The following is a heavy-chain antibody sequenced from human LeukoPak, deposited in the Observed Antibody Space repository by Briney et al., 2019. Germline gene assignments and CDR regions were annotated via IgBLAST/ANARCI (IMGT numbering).Heavy chain of an antibody. CDR2: ISSGSSYI. CDR3: ARDGEDIVVVPAAGDNWFDP. CDR1: GFTFSSYS. D-gene: IGHD2-2*01. Sequence: NPGGSLRLSCAASGFTFSSYSMNWVRQAPGKGLEWVSSISSGSSYIYYADSVKGRFTISRDNAKNSLYLQMNSLRAEDTAVYYCARDGEDIVVVPAAGDNWFDPWGQGTLVTVSS. V-gene: IGHV3-21*01. J-gene: IGHJ5*02.